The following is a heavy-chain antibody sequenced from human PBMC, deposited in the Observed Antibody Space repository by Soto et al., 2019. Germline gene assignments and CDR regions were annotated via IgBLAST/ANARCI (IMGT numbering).Heavy chain of an antibody. J-gene: IGHJ5*02. CDR2: ISGYNGNT. Sequence: QVQLVQSGAEVKKPGASVKVSCKTSGYTFSSYGFSWVRQAPGQGLEWIGWISGYNGNTNYAQRFQGRVTMTTDTSTRTAYMELRGLSSDDTVVYYWAREGQFGHWGQGTLVTVSS. CDR3: AREGQFGH. V-gene: IGHV1-18*01. CDR1: GYTFSSYG.